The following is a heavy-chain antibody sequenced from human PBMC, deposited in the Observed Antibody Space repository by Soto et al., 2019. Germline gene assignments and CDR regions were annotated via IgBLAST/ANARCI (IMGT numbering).Heavy chain of an antibody. D-gene: IGHD2-15*01. Sequence: EVQLVESGGDLVQPGGSLRLSCAASGFTFSDFWMSWVHQAPGKGLDWVANIKHDGSEKYYVDSVEGRFTISRDNTKDSLYLQMNSLRAEDTAVYYCARGGSWGPDFWGQGTLVTVSS. CDR3: ARGGSWGPDF. CDR2: IKHDGSEK. J-gene: IGHJ4*02. CDR1: GFTFSDFW. V-gene: IGHV3-7*01.